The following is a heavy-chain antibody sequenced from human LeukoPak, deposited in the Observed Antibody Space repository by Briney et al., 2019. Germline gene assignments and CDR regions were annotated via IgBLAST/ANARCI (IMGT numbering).Heavy chain of an antibody. CDR1: GFTFSSYA. D-gene: IGHD4-4*01. V-gene: IGHV3-23*01. CDR3: MGKDINYRDY. Sequence: GSLRLSCAASGFTFSSYAMSWVRQAPGKGLEWVSAISGSGGSTYYADSVKGRFTISRDNSKNTLSLQMNGLRVEDTAVYYCMGKDINYRDYWGQGTLVTVSS. CDR2: ISGSGGST. J-gene: IGHJ4*02.